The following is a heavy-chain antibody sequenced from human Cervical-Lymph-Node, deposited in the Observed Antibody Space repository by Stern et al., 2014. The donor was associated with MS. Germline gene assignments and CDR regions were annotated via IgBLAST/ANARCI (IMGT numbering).Heavy chain of an antibody. CDR2: IKTNTGNP. CDR1: GYTFTSYA. D-gene: IGHD5-18*01. Sequence: QVQLVQSGSELKKPGASVKVSCKASGYTFTSYAMNWVRQAPGQGLEWMGWIKTNTGNPTYAQGFTGRFVFSLDTSVSTAYLQISSLKAEDTAVYYCATGIQLWLPVGVDYYGMDVWGQGTTVTVSS. V-gene: IGHV7-4-1*02. J-gene: IGHJ6*02. CDR3: ATGIQLWLPVGVDYYGMDV.